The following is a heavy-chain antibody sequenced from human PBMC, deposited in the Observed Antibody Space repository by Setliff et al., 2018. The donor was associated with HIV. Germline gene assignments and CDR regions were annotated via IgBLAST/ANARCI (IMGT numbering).Heavy chain of an antibody. CDR1: GGSMTRNY. CDR2: IYYSGTT. Sequence: SETLSLTCSVSGGSMTRNYWSWIRQPPGKGLEWIGYIYYSGTTNYNPSLKSRVTFSVDMSKTQVSLKLTSVTAADTAMYFCARVRGDNFWSGSYSLPASDAFDVWG. CDR3: ARVRGDNFWSGSYSLPASDAFDV. D-gene: IGHD3-3*01. J-gene: IGHJ3*01. V-gene: IGHV4-59*01.